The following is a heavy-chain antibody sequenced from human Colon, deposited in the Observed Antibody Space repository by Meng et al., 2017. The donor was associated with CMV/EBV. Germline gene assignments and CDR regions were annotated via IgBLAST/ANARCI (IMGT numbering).Heavy chain of an antibody. CDR2: IYSGGST. CDR3: ARDSPTYDSSGYQDY. CDR1: GFAFSDYA. D-gene: IGHD3-22*01. V-gene: IGHV3-53*01. Sequence: GESLKISCAASGFAFSDYAMTWVRQAPGKGLEWVSVIYSGGSTYYADSVKGRFTISRDNSKNTLYLQMNSLRAEDTAVYYCARDSPTYDSSGYQDYWGQGTLVTVSS. J-gene: IGHJ4*02.